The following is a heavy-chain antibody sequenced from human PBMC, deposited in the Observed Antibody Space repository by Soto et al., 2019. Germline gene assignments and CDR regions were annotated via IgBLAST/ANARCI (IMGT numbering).Heavy chain of an antibody. D-gene: IGHD3-16*01. CDR2: INWYSGRV. CDR1: GFIFEDYA. CDR3: VRGSNILSDSYYYYHMDV. Sequence: EMQLVESGGGLAQPGRSLRLSCAASGFIFEDYAMHWVRQAPGKGLEWVSGINWYSGRVGYADSVKGRFTISSDNGKNSLFLQMNSLRPEDTTLYYCVRGSNILSDSYYYYHMDVWGKGTTVTVSS. J-gene: IGHJ6*03. V-gene: IGHV3-9*01.